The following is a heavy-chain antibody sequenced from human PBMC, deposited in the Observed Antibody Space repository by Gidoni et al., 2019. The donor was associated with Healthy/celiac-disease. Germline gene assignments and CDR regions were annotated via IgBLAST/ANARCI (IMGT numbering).Heavy chain of an antibody. D-gene: IGHD3-10*01. CDR2: ISYDGSNK. J-gene: IGHJ3*02. V-gene: IGHV3-30*18. CDR1: GFTFSSYG. CDR3: AKGDTMVRGVNHDAFDI. Sequence: GFTFSSYGMHWVRQAPGKGLEWVAVISYDGSNKYYADSVKGRFTISRDNSKNTLYLQMNSLRAEDTAVYYCAKGDTMVRGVNHDAFDIWGQGTMVTVSS.